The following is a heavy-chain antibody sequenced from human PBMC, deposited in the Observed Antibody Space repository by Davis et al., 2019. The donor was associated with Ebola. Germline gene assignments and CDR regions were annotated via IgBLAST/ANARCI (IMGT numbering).Heavy chain of an antibody. CDR3: SARGGYYTQDFDY. J-gene: IGHJ4*02. V-gene: IGHV1-2*02. CDR2: INPNSGGT. CDR1: GYTFTAYF. Sequence: ASVTVSCKASGYTFTAYFIHWVRQAPGPGLEWMGWINPNSGGTNYAQKFQGRVTMTRDTSINTAYMELTRLKSDDTAVYYCSARGGYYTQDFDYWGQGSLVTVSS. D-gene: IGHD3-3*01.